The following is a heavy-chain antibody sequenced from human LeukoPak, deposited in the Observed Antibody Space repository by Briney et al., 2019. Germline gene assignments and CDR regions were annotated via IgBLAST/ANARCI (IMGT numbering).Heavy chain of an antibody. D-gene: IGHD2-2*01. CDR3: ARHHSSTRFDAFDI. CDR1: GGPISSYY. J-gene: IGHJ3*02. Sequence: SETLSLTCTVSGGPISSYYWSWIRQPPGKGLEWIGYIYYSGSTDYNPSLKSRVTISVDTSKNQFSLKLSSVTAADTAVYYCARHHSSTRFDAFDIWGQGTMVTVSS. V-gene: IGHV4-59*08. CDR2: IYYSGST.